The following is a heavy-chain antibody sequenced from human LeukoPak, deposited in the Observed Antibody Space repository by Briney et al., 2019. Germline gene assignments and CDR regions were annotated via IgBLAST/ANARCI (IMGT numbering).Heavy chain of an antibody. CDR1: GFTFSSYS. D-gene: IGHD6-19*01. J-gene: IGHJ5*02. Sequence: GGSLRLSCAASGFTFSSYSTNWVRQAPGKGLEWVSSISSSSSYIYYADSVKGRFTISRDNAKNSLFLQMNSLRAEDTAVYYCARVGYSSGWYGWFDPWGQGTLVTVSS. CDR2: ISSSSSYI. V-gene: IGHV3-21*01. CDR3: ARVGYSSGWYGWFDP.